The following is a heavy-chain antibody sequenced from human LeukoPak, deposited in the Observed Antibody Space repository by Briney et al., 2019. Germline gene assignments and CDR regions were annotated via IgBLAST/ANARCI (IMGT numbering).Heavy chain of an antibody. D-gene: IGHD6-13*01. J-gene: IGHJ4*02. CDR2: LSSSGSTI. CDR1: GFTFSDYY. CDR3: AGGYSSNWFPNFDY. V-gene: IGHV3-11*01. Sequence: GGSLRLSCAASGFTFSDYYMSWIRQAPGKGLEWVSYLSSSGSTIYYADSVKGRFTISRDNAKNSLFLQMNSLRVEDTAVYYCAGGYSSNWFPNFDYWGQGTLVTVSS.